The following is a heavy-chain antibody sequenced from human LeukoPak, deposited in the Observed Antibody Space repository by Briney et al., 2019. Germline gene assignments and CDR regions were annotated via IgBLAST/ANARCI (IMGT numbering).Heavy chain of an antibody. D-gene: IGHD6-13*01. V-gene: IGHV3-30*03. CDR2: ISYDGSNK. J-gene: IGHJ5*02. CDR3: ARDPIIAAAGTGWFDP. CDR1: GFTFSTYG. Sequence: QPGRSLRLSCAASGFTFSTYGMHWVRQAPGKGLEWVAVISYDGSNKYYADSVKGRFTISRDNPQNTLYLQMNSLRAEDTAVYYCARDPIIAAAGTGWFDPWGQGTLVTVSS.